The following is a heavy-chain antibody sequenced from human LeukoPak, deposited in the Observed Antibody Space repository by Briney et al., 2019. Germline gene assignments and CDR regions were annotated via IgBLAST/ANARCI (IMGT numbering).Heavy chain of an antibody. CDR1: GGSISSSSYY. CDR3: ARDLKVAGEFDY. CDR2: IYHSGST. V-gene: IGHV4-39*07. D-gene: IGHD6-19*01. Sequence: SETLSLTCTVSGGSISSSSYYWGWIRQPPGKGLGWIGSIYHSGSTYYNPSLESRVTISVDTSMNQFSLRLSSVTAADTAVYYCARDLKVAGEFDYWGQGTLATVSS. J-gene: IGHJ4*02.